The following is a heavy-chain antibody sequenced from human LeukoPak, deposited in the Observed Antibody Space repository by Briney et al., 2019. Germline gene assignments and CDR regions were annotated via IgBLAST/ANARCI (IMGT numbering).Heavy chain of an antibody. D-gene: IGHD3-22*01. Sequence: PGGSLRLSCAASGFTFSSYGMHWVRQAPGKGLEWVAVISYDGSNKYYADSVKGRFTISRDDSKNTLYLQMNSLRAEDTAVYYCAKDRGYDSSGYFDYWGQGTLVTVSS. J-gene: IGHJ4*02. CDR2: ISYDGSNK. CDR3: AKDRGYDSSGYFDY. V-gene: IGHV3-30*18. CDR1: GFTFSSYG.